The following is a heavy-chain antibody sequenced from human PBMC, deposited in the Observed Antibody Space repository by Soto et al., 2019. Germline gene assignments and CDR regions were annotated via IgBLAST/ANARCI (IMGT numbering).Heavy chain of an antibody. D-gene: IGHD6-13*01. CDR3: ARGEHSGRNFDS. CDR1: GGSISSGSFY. J-gene: IGHJ4*02. CDR2: IYYSGST. Sequence: QVQLQESGPGLVKPSQTLSLTCTVSGGSISSGSFYWNWIRQHPGKGLEWIGYIYYSGSTYYNPSLKSRVTISTDTSKNQFSLKLTSVTAADTAVYYCARGEHSGRNFDSWGQGTLVTVSS. V-gene: IGHV4-31*03.